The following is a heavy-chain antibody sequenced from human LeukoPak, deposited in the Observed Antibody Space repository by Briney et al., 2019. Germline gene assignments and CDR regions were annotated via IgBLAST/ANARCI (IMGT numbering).Heavy chain of an antibody. Sequence: ASVKVSCKASGYTFTGYYMHWVRQAPGQGLEWMGWINPNSGGTNYAQKLQGRVTMTRDTSISTAYMELSRLRSDDTAVYYCAREGGYCSSTNCGSWYSFDYWGQGTLVTVSS. CDR3: AREGGYCSSTNCGSWYSFDY. CDR2: INPNSGGT. V-gene: IGHV1-2*02. J-gene: IGHJ4*02. CDR1: GYTFTGYY. D-gene: IGHD2-2*01.